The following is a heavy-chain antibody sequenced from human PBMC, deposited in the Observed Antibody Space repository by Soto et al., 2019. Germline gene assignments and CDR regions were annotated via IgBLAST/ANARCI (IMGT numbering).Heavy chain of an antibody. J-gene: IGHJ4*02. Sequence: SPRLSCAASGYSITNHGMHWVRQAPGKGLEWVALIWAHGTEQYYADSVKGRFTVSRDTSTNTVYLQMNSLRAEDTARYYCGKDIRSGSIDYWGQGTLVTVSS. CDR2: IWAHGTEQ. CDR1: GYSITNHG. V-gene: IGHV3-33*06. D-gene: IGHD1-1*01. CDR3: GKDIRSGSIDY.